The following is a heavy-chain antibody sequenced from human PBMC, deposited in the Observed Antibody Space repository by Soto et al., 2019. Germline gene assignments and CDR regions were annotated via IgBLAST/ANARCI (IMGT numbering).Heavy chain of an antibody. D-gene: IGHD5-12*01. CDR3: AKERRYSFDAFDI. V-gene: IGHV3-30*18. J-gene: IGHJ3*02. CDR1: RFTFNFFS. CDR2: ISYDGSEK. Sequence: QEQLVESGGGVVQAGRSLRLSCAASRFTFNFFSMHWVRQAPGKWLEWVAVISYDGSEKYYADSVKGRFTMSRDNSKNMVYLEMSSLRPEDTSVYYCAKERRYSFDAFDIWGHGTMVTVSS.